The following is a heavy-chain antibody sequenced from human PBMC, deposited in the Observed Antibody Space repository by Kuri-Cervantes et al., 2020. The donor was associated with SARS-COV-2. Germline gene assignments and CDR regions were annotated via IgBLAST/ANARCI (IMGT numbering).Heavy chain of an antibody. Sequence: LRLSCTVSGGSISSGSYYWSWIRQPAGKGLEWIGRIYTSGSTNYNPSLKSRVTISVDTSKNQFSLKLSSVTAADTAVYYCARTARHFDLWGRGTLVTVSS. CDR1: GGSISSGSYY. V-gene: IGHV4-61*02. D-gene: IGHD5-18*01. J-gene: IGHJ2*01. CDR2: IYTSGST. CDR3: ARTARHFDL.